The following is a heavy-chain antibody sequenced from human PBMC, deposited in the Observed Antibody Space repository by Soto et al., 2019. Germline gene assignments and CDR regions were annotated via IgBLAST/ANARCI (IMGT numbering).Heavy chain of an antibody. CDR3: AIPAAFGYWYYFYY. CDR1: GDSISTYY. D-gene: IGHD2-2*01. CDR2: IYYNGNT. J-gene: IGHJ4*02. Sequence: SETLSLTCTVSGDSISTYYWSWIRQPPGKGLEWIAYIYYNGNTNYNPSLKSRVTISVDTSKNQFSLKLNSVTAADTAVYYCAIPAAFGYWYYFYYWGQGTLVTVSS. V-gene: IGHV4-59*03.